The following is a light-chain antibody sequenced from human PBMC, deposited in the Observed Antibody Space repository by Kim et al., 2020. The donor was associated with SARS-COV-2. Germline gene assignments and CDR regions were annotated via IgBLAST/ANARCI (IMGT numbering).Light chain of an antibody. Sequence: ASTGDRVTITCRASQGISSYLAWYQQKPGKAPKLLIYAASTLQSGVPSRFSGSGSGTDFTLTISCLQSEDFATYYCQQYCSYPWTFGQGTKVDIK. CDR1: QGISSY. J-gene: IGKJ1*01. CDR2: AAS. V-gene: IGKV1-8*01. CDR3: QQYCSYPWT.